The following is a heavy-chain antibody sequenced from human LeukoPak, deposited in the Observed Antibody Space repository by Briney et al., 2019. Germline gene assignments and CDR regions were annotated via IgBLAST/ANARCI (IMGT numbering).Heavy chain of an antibody. J-gene: IGHJ6*03. V-gene: IGHV1-18*01. CDR1: GYTFTSYG. CDR2: ISAYNGNT. D-gene: IGHD2-15*01. CDR3: ARGCCRVDYYYYYYMDV. Sequence: ASVKVSCKASGYTFTSYGISWVRQAPGQGLEWMGWISAYNGNTNYAQKLQGRVTMTTDTSTSTAYMELRSLRSDDAAVYYCARGCCRVDYYYYYYMDVWGKGTTVTVSS.